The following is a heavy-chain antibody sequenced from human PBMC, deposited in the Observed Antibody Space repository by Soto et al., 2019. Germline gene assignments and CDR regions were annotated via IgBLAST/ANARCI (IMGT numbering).Heavy chain of an antibody. V-gene: IGHV2-5*02. Sequence: QITLNESGPTVVKPAETLTLTCTLSGFSLTTSGVGVGWIRQSPGKAPEWLALIYWDDDKRYSASLKSRLTITKDTSKNQVVLTMASVDPADTATYYCAHRILRTVFGLVTTTAIDFDFWGQGTPVVVSS. J-gene: IGHJ4*02. CDR2: IYWDDDK. D-gene: IGHD3-3*01. CDR1: GFSLTTSGVG. CDR3: AHRILRTVFGLVTTTAIDFDF.